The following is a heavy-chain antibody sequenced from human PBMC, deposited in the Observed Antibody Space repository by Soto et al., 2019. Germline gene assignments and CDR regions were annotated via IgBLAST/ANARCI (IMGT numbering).Heavy chain of an antibody. CDR1: GFSLSTSGVG. J-gene: IGHJ4*02. D-gene: IGHD6-13*01. Sequence: QITLKESGPTLVKPTQTLTLTCTFSGFSLSTSGVGVGWIRQPPGKALEWLALIYWDDDKRYSPSLKSRLTITKDPSKNQVVLTMTNMDPVDTATYYCAHSLPIAAAENFDYWGQGTLVTVSS. CDR3: AHSLPIAAAENFDY. V-gene: IGHV2-5*02. CDR2: IYWDDDK.